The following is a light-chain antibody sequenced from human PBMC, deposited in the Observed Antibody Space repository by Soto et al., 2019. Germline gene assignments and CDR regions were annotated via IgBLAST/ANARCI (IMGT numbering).Light chain of an antibody. V-gene: IGKV3D-20*01. CDR2: DAS. CDR1: QSVISSY. Sequence: EIVLTQSPAPLSLSPGERATLYCGASQSVISSYLAWYQQKPGLSPRLLIYDASSRATGIPDRFSGSGSGTDFTLTISRLEPEDFAVYYCQHHRTFGQGTKLEIK. CDR3: QHHRT. J-gene: IGKJ2*01.